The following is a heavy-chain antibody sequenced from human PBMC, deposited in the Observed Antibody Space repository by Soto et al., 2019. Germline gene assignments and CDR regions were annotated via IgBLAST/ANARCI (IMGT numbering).Heavy chain of an antibody. V-gene: IGHV1-18*04. D-gene: IGHD6-19*01. CDR1: GYTFTSYG. J-gene: IGHJ6*02. Sequence: EASVKVSCKASGYTFTSYGISWVRQAPGKGLEWMGWISAYNGNTNYAQKLQGRVTMTTDTSTSTAYMELRSLRSDDTAVYYCARDRGGWSRYYYGMDVWGQGTTVTVSS. CDR3: ARDRGGWSRYYYGMDV. CDR2: ISAYNGNT.